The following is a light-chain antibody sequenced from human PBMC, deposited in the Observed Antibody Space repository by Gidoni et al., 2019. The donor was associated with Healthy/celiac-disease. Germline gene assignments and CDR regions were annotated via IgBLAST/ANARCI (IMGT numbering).Light chain of an antibody. Sequence: SYELTQPPSVSASPGPTASITCSGDKLGDKYACWYQQKPGQSPVLGIYQDSKRPSGIPERFSGSNSGNTATLTISGTQAMDEADYYCQAWDSSTVVFGGGTKLTVL. CDR2: QDS. CDR3: QAWDSSTVV. CDR1: KLGDKY. J-gene: IGLJ2*01. V-gene: IGLV3-1*01.